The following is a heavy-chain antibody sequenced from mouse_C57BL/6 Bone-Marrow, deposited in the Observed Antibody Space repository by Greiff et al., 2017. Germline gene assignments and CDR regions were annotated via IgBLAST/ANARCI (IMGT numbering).Heavy chain of an antibody. V-gene: IGHV5-12*01. Sequence: EVQGVQSGGGLVQPGGSLKLSCAASGFTFSDYYMYWVRQTPEQRLEWVAYISNGGGSTYYPDTVKGRFTISRDNAKNTLYLQMSSLKSEDTAMYYCAREERWYYVDYWGQGTTLTVSS. D-gene: IGHD1-1*02. CDR2: ISNGGGST. CDR3: AREERWYYVDY. J-gene: IGHJ2*01. CDR1: GFTFSDYY.